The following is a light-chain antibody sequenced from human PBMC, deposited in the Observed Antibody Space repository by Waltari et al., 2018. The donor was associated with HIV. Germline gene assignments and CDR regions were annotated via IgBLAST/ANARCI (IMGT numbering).Light chain of an antibody. CDR1: SSTIGNNV. V-gene: IGLV1-51*01. J-gene: IGLJ1*01. Sequence: QSVLTQPPSMSAAPGERVTIPCSGSSSTIGNNVVSWYQQLPGTAPKLLIYGHGSRPSGVPDRFSGSKSGTSATLGITGLQTGDEADYYCGTWDSSLSSYVFGTGTKVTVL. CDR3: GTWDSSLSSYV. CDR2: GHG.